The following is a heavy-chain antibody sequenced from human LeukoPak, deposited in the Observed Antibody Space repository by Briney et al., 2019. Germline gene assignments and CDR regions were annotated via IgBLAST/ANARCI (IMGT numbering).Heavy chain of an antibody. CDR3: ARDRLTSGSYFFDY. Sequence: GGSLRLSCAASAFTLIDYSMNWVRQAPGKGLEWISYISGRSSTIYYADSVRGRFTISRDNAKNSMYLQMNSLRAEDTAVYYCARDRLTSGSYFFDYWGQGTLVTVSS. D-gene: IGHD1-26*01. CDR1: AFTLIDYS. J-gene: IGHJ4*02. CDR2: ISGRSSTI. V-gene: IGHV3-48*01.